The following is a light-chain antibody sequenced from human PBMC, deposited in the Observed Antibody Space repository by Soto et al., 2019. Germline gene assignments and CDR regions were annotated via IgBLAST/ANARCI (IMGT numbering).Light chain of an antibody. CDR3: QHYGGSFI. CDR2: NTS. CDR1: QSINSKS. Sequence: EIVLTQSPCTLSLSPGDGATVSCRVSQSINSKSLVWYQRKFGQAPRLLIYNTSSRATGIPDRFSGSGSGTDFTLSISRLEPEDFAVYYCQHYGGSFIFGPGTKVDFK. V-gene: IGKV3-20*01. J-gene: IGKJ3*01.